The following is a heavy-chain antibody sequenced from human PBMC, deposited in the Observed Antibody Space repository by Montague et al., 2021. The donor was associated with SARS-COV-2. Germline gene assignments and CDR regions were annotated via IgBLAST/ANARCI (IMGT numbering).Heavy chain of an antibody. D-gene: IGHD1-14*01. J-gene: IGHJ6*03. CDR3: ARATEWRGYYYYYYMDV. V-gene: IGHV6-1*01. CDR1: GDSVSSNSAA. CDR2: TYYRSRWFN. Sequence: CAISGDSVSSNSAAWNWIRQSPSRGLEWLGRTYYRSRWFNDYAVXIRSRIAINPDTSKNQFSLQLNSVTPGDTAVYYCARATEWRGYYYYYYMDVWGKGTTVTVSS.